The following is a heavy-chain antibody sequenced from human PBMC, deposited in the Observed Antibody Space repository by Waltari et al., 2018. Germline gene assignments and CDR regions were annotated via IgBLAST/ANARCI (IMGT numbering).Heavy chain of an antibody. CDR2: FDPKDAET. J-gene: IGHJ3*01. CDR3: TTFNWGHDAFDL. Sequence: QVQLVQSGAEVKKPGASVKVSCKVSGYSLTALSMHWVRQAPGKGLEWMGGFDPKDAETIYAQNFQGRVAMTDDTSTDTAYIDLTSLTSEDTAIYYCTTFNWGHDAFDLWGQGTLVTVSS. D-gene: IGHD7-27*01. CDR1: GYSLTALS. V-gene: IGHV1-24*01.